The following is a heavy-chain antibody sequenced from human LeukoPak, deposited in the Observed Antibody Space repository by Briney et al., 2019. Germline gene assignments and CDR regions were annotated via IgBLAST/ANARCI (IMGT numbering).Heavy chain of an antibody. CDR1: GFTFSSYS. D-gene: IGHD6-19*01. Sequence: PGGSLRLSCAASGFTFSSYSINWGRQAPGKGLEWLSYISSSSRTISYADSLKGRFTVSRDNAKNSLDLQMNSLRVEDTAVYYCARVGASGWTSDYWGQGTLVTVSS. V-gene: IGHV3-48*04. CDR3: ARVGASGWTSDY. J-gene: IGHJ4*02. CDR2: ISSSSRTI.